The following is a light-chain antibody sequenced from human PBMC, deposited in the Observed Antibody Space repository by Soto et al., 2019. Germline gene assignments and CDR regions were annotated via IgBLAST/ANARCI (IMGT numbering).Light chain of an antibody. CDR3: QSYDSSLSAYV. CDR1: SSNIGAGSG. Sequence: QSVLTQPPSVSGAPGQRVTISCTGSSSNIGAGSGVHWYQQLPGTAPKLLIYGNNNRPSGVPDRFSGSKSGTSASLAITGLQAEDEADFYCQSYDSSLSAYVFGTGTKVTVL. V-gene: IGLV1-40*01. J-gene: IGLJ1*01. CDR2: GNN.